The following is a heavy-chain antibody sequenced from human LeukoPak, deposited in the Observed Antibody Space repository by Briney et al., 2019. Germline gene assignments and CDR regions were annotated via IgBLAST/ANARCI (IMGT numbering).Heavy chain of an antibody. CDR1: GGSISSYY. Sequence: SETPSLTCTVSGGSISSYYWSWIRQPPGKGLEWIGYIYYSGSTNYNPSLKSQVTISVDTSKNQFSLKLSSVTAADTAVYYCARAETPGAAFDIWGQGTMVTVSS. V-gene: IGHV4-59*01. CDR2: IYYSGST. CDR3: ARAETPGAAFDI. D-gene: IGHD2-15*01. J-gene: IGHJ3*02.